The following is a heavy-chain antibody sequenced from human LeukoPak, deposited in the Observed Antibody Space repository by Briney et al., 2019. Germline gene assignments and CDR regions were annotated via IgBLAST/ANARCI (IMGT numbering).Heavy chain of an antibody. D-gene: IGHD1-14*01. J-gene: IGHJ4*02. CDR2: VYYTGRT. CDR1: GGSISSYY. CDR3: ARGFSPERQDEGDY. V-gene: IGHV4-59*01. Sequence: PSETLSLTCTVSGGSISSYYWSWIRQSPGKGLEWIGYVYYTGRTNYNPSLKSRVTMLIDTSKNQFFLKLTSVTAADTAVYYCARGFSPERQDEGDYWGQGALVIVSS.